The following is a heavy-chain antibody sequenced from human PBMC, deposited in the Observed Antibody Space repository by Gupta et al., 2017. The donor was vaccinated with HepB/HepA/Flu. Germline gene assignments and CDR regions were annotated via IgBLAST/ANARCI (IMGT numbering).Heavy chain of an antibody. J-gene: IGHJ4*02. Sequence: QVQLQESGPGPVKPSGTLSLTCAVSGGSISSSHWWTWVRQPPGKGLEWIGEINHSGSTTYNPSLKSRVTMSLDTSNNHLSLKVTSVTAADTAVYYCSTSWPLDYWGQGTLVTVSS. CDR3: STSWPLDY. CDR1: GGSISSSHW. CDR2: INHSGST. V-gene: IGHV4-4*02.